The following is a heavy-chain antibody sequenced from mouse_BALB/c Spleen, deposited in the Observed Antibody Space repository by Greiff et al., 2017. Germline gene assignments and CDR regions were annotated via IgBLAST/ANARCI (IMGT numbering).Heavy chain of an antibody. CDR3: ARGGGKGWFAY. CDR1: GYTFTSYD. CDR2: LYPGDGST. D-gene: IGHD1-3*01. Sequence: VQLQQSGAELVRPGALVKISCKASGYTFTSYDINWVKQRPGQGLEWIGWLYPGDGSTKYNEKFKGKATLTADKSSSTAYMQLSSLTSENSAVYFCARGGGKGWFAYWGQGTLVTVSA. J-gene: IGHJ3*01. V-gene: IGHV1S56*01.